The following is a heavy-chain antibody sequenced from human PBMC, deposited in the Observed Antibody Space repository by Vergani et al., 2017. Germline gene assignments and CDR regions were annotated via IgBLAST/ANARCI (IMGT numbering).Heavy chain of an antibody. Sequence: QVQLVESGGGVVQPGRSLRLSCAASGFTFSSSGMHWVRQAPGKGLEWVAVIWYDGSNKYYADSVKGRFTISRDNSKNTLYLQMNSLRAEDTAVYYCARGRCSSTSCYPVPPYYYYYYMDVWGKGTTVTVSS. J-gene: IGHJ6*03. D-gene: IGHD2-2*01. V-gene: IGHV3-33*01. CDR1: GFTFSSSG. CDR2: IWYDGSNK. CDR3: ARGRCSSTSCYPVPPYYYYYYMDV.